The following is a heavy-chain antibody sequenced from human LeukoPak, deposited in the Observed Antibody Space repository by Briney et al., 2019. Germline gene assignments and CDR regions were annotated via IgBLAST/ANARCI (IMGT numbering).Heavy chain of an antibody. D-gene: IGHD5-18*01. Sequence: GESLKISCKGSGYSFTSYWIGWGRQMPGKGLEWMGIIYPGDSDTRYSPSFQGQVTISADKSISTAYLQWSSLKASDTAMYYCARPDTAMIDAFDIWGQGTMVTVSS. CDR2: IYPGDSDT. CDR1: GYSFTSYW. J-gene: IGHJ3*02. V-gene: IGHV5-51*01. CDR3: ARPDTAMIDAFDI.